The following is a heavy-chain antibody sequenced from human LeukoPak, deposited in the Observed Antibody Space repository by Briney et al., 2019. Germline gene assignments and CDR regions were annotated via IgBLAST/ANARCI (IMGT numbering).Heavy chain of an antibody. Sequence: PSETLSLTCTVSGASMTGYYWTWIRQPPGKGLEWIGYIYYSGSTSYNPSLKSRVTISLDTSENQFSLKMTSVTAADTAVYYCARYQLPDYWGPGTLVTVSS. CDR1: GASMTGYY. V-gene: IGHV4-59*01. J-gene: IGHJ4*02. CDR2: IYYSGST. CDR3: ARYQLPDY. D-gene: IGHD2-2*01.